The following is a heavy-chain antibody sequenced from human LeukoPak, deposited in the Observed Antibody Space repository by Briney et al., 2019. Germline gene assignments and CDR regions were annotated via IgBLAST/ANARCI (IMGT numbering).Heavy chain of an antibody. J-gene: IGHJ3*02. D-gene: IGHD3-10*01. V-gene: IGHV1-24*01. CDR2: FDPEDGKT. CDR3: ATDRAYYGSGPGAFDI. CDR1: GYTLTELS. Sequence: ASVKVSCKVSGYTLTELSMHWVRQAPGKGLEWMGGFDPEDGKTIYAQKFQGRVTMTEDTSTDTAYMELSSRRSEDTAVYYCATDRAYYGSGPGAFDIWGQGTMVTVSS.